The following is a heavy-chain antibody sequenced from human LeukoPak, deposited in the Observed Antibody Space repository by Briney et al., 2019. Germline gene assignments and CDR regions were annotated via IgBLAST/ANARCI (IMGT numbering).Heavy chain of an antibody. CDR3: AREATLGKGGYYYYYGMDV. CDR2: ISSSVSTI. V-gene: IGHV3-11*01. D-gene: IGHD7-27*01. CDR1: GFTFSDYY. Sequence: GGSLRLSCAASGFTFSDYYMSWIRQAPGKGLEWVSYISSSVSTIYYADSVKGRFTISRDNAKNSLYLQMNSLRAEDTAVYYFAREATLGKGGYYYYYGMDVWGQGTTVTVSS. J-gene: IGHJ6*02.